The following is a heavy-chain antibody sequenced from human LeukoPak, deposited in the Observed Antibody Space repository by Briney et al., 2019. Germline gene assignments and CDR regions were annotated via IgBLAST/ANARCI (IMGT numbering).Heavy chain of an antibody. CDR2: TYYRSKCYN. J-gene: IGHJ4*02. D-gene: IGHD5-18*01. CDR3: ARGYGYYFDY. Sequence: SQTLSLTCAISGASVSSNSAAGTWIQQSPSRGLAWLGRTYYRSKCYNDSAVSVKIRITINPDTSENHFSLQLNSVTPEDTAVYYCARGYGYYFDYWGQGTLVTVSS. V-gene: IGHV6-1*01. CDR1: GASVSSNSAA.